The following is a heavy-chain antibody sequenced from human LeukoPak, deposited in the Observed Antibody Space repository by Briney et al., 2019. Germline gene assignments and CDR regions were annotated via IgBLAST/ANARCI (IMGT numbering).Heavy chain of an antibody. Sequence: ASVKVSCKASGYTFTSYHMSWVRQAPGQGLEWMGWINGYNGNTKYAQKIQGRVTMTTDSSTNTAYLDLRSLRSDDTAVYYCARNDGTYGLPFEIWGQGTMVTVSS. J-gene: IGHJ3*02. D-gene: IGHD1-26*01. CDR2: INGYNGNT. CDR1: GYTFTSYH. CDR3: ARNDGTYGLPFEI. V-gene: IGHV1-18*01.